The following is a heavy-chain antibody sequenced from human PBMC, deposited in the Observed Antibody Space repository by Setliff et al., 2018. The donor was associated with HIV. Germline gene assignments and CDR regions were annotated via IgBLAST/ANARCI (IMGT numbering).Heavy chain of an antibody. J-gene: IGHJ4*02. D-gene: IGHD5-12*01. Sequence: SLRLSCAASGFTFDDFAMHWVRQAPGKGLEWVSRISWDGGNTYYADSVKDRFTISRDNAKNTLYLQMNSLRAEDTGVYYCHSGYDTEEQSYFDYWGQGTLVTVSS. CDR2: ISWDGGNT. V-gene: IGHV3-43D*03. CDR1: GFTFDDFA. CDR3: HSGYDTEEQSYFDY.